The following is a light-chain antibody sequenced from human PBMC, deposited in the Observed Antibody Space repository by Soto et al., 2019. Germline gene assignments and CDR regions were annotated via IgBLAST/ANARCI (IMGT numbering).Light chain of an antibody. CDR2: DAS. Sequence: EVVFTQSPGPLSFAPVERATPSCRASQSIATYLAWYQQKPGRAPSLLIFDASNRATGIPARFSGSGSGTEFTLTINSLQSEDSAVYYCQQHNQWPITFGQGTRLEIK. V-gene: IGKV3D-15*01. J-gene: IGKJ5*01. CDR1: QSIATY. CDR3: QQHNQWPIT.